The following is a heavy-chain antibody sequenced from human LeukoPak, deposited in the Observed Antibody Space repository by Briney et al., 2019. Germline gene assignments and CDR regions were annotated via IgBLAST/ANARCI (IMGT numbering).Heavy chain of an antibody. V-gene: IGHV3-23*01. CDR1: GFTFNDYA. J-gene: IGHJ2*01. CDR3: ARAGYSSTWYSRYFDL. CDR2: ISGSGGST. D-gene: IGHD6-13*01. Sequence: QSGGSLRLSCAASGFTFNDYAMHWVRQAPGKGLEWVSGISGSGGSTYYADSVKGRFTISRDNSKNTLYLQVNSLRAGDTAVYYCARAGYSSTWYSRYFDLWGRGTLVTVSS.